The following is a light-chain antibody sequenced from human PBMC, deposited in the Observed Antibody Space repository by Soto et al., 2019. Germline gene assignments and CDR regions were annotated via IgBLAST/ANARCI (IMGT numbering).Light chain of an antibody. CDR1: QSISPW. CDR3: QHYNTFPWT. J-gene: IGKJ1*01. V-gene: IGKV1-5*03. Sequence: DIQMTQLPSTLSAFVGDRVTITCRASQSISPWLAWYRQKPGKIPKLLIYKTSSLNSGFTLRFSGSGSGTEFTLTISSMPPDDFATYYFQHYNTFPWTFGQGTKTEIK. CDR2: KTS.